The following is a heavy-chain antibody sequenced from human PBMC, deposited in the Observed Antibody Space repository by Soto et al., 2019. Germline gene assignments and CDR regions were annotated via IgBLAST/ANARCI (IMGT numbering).Heavy chain of an antibody. Sequence: SETLSLTCTVSGGSISSYYWSWIRQPPGKGLEWIGYIYYSGSTNYNPSLKSRVTISVDTSKNQFPLKLSSVTAADTAVYYCARALHCSSTSCYIRGGPYNWFDPWGQGTLVTVSS. CDR2: IYYSGST. D-gene: IGHD2-2*02. V-gene: IGHV4-59*01. CDR3: ARALHCSSTSCYIRGGPYNWFDP. J-gene: IGHJ5*02. CDR1: GGSISSYY.